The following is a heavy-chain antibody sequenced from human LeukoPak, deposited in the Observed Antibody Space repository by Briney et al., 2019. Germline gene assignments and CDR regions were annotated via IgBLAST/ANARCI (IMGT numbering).Heavy chain of an antibody. D-gene: IGHD6-19*01. V-gene: IGHV3-30*18. CDR1: GFTFSSYG. CDR2: ISYDGSNK. CDR3: AKDPLAV. J-gene: IGHJ4*02. Sequence: PGGSLRLSCAASGFTFSSYGMHWVRQAPGKGLEWVAVISYDGSNKYYADSVKGRFTISRDNSKNTLYLQMNSLRAEDTAMYYCAKDPLAVWGQGTLVTVSS.